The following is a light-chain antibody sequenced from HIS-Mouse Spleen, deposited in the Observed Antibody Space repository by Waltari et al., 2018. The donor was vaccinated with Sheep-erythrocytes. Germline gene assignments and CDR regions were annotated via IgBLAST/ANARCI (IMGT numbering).Light chain of an antibody. V-gene: IGKV1D-8*02. Sequence: AIWMTQSPSLLSASTGDRVTISCLMSQGISSYLAWYQQKPGKAPELLIYAASTLQSGVPSRFSGRGSGTDFTLTISCLQSEDFATYYCQQYYSFPLTFGGGTKVEIK. CDR1: QGISSY. J-gene: IGKJ4*01. CDR3: QQYYSFPLT. CDR2: AAS.